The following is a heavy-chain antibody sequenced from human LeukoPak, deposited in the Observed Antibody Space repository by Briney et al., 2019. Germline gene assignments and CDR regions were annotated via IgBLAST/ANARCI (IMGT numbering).Heavy chain of an antibody. J-gene: IGHJ4*02. Sequence: GGSLRLSCAASGFTFSSDVMHWVRQAPGKGLEWVAVISSDGSNKHYADSVKGRFTIFTDNPKSTLYLQINSLRPEDTAVYYCARDLVSYSSSPLHWGQGTLVTVSS. CDR2: ISSDGSNK. V-gene: IGHV3-30-3*01. D-gene: IGHD6-6*01. CDR3: ARDLVSYSSSPLH. CDR1: GFTFSSDV.